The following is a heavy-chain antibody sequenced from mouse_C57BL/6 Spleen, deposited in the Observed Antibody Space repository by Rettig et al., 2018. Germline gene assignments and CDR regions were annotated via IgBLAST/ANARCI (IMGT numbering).Heavy chain of an antibody. J-gene: IGHJ3*01. V-gene: IGHV1-80*01. CDR2: IYPGDGDI. CDR3: ARGAY. Sequence: KPGASVKISCKASGYAFSSYWMNWVKQRPGKGLEWIGQIYPGDGDINYNGKFKGKATLTADRSSNTAFMQLSSLTSEDSAVYFCARGAYWGQGTLVTVSA. CDR1: GYAFSSYW.